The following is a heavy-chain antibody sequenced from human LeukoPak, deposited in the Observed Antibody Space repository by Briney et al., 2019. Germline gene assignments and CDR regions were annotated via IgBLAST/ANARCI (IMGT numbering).Heavy chain of an antibody. CDR3: ARDRQVGASFDY. D-gene: IGHD1-26*01. V-gene: IGHV3-33*01. CDR2: IWHDDTKK. Sequence: GGSLRLSCAASGFTFRYYDMHWVRQAPGKGLEWLAVIWHDDTKKDYEDSVKGRFTISRDNSKNMLSLQMTSLNAEDTAVYYCARDRQVGASFDYWGQGTLVTVSS. CDR1: GFTFRYYD. J-gene: IGHJ4*02.